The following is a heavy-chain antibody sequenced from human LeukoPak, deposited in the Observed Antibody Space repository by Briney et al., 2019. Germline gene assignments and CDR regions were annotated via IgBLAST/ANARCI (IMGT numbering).Heavy chain of an antibody. D-gene: IGHD3-22*01. Sequence: ASVKVSCKASGYTFTSYDINWVRQATGQGLEWMGWMNPNSGNTGYAQKFQGRVTMTRNTSISTAYMELSSLRSEDTAVYYCARGSFNYYDSSGSTFDPWGQGTLVTVSS. CDR3: ARGSFNYYDSSGSTFDP. J-gene: IGHJ5*02. CDR2: MNPNSGNT. V-gene: IGHV1-8*01. CDR1: GYTFTSYD.